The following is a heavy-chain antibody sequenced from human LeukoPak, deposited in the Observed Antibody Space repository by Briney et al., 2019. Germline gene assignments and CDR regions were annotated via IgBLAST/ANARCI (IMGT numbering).Heavy chain of an antibody. CDR3: ARTKNMITFGGVIVDY. V-gene: IGHV1-2*02. J-gene: IGHJ4*02. Sequence: ASVKVSCKASGYTFTGYYMHWVRQAPGQGLEWMGWINPNSGGTNYAQKFQSRVTMTRDTSISTAYMELSRLRSDDTAVYYCARTKNMITFGGVIVDYWGQGTLVTVSS. CDR2: INPNSGGT. D-gene: IGHD3-16*02. CDR1: GYTFTGYY.